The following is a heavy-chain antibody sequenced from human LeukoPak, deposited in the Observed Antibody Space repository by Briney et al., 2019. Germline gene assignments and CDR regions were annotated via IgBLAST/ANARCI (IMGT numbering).Heavy chain of an antibody. CDR1: GDSVSSNSAA. J-gene: IGHJ6*02. V-gene: IGHV6-1*01. Sequence: SQTLSLTCAISGDSVSSNSAAWNWIRQSPSRGLEWLGRTYYRSKWYNDYAVSVKSRITINPDTSKNQFSLQLNSVTPEDTAVYYCARARVVPAAITPRDYYGMDVWGQGTTVTVSS. CDR2: TYYRSKWYN. CDR3: ARARVVPAAITPRDYYGMDV. D-gene: IGHD2-2*01.